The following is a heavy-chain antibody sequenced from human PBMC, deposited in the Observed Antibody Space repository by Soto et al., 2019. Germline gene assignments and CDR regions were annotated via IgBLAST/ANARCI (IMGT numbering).Heavy chain of an antibody. CDR1: GYTFTSYG. CDR2: ISAYNGNT. Sequence: GASVKVSCKASGYTFTSYGISWVRQAPGQGLEWMGWISAYNGNTNYAQKLQGRVTMTTDTSTSTAYMELRSLRSDDTAVYYCAGAGRDGYNGRAFDIWGQGTMVTVSS. J-gene: IGHJ3*02. CDR3: AGAGRDGYNGRAFDI. D-gene: IGHD5-12*01. V-gene: IGHV1-18*04.